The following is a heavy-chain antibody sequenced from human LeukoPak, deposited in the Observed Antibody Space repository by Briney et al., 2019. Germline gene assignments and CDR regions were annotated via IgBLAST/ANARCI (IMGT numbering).Heavy chain of an antibody. D-gene: IGHD3-22*01. CDR3: ARRSYYDSSGYYQLGGYYFDY. CDR2: IYHSGST. V-gene: IGHV4-59*08. J-gene: IGHJ4*02. CDR1: GGSISSYY. Sequence: SETLSLTCTVSGGSISSYYWSWIRQPPGKGLEWIGSIYHSGSTYYNPSLKSRVTISVDTSKNQFSLKLSSVTAADTAVYYCARRSYYDSSGYYQLGGYYFDYWGQGTLVTVSS.